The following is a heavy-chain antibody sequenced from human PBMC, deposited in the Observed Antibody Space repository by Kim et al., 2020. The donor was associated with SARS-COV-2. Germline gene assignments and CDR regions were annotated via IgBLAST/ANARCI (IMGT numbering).Heavy chain of an antibody. CDR3: AKGTRVADS. Sequence: GGSLRLSCAASGFTFSDRYMSWLRQAPGKGLECISYISGTSTDTNYVDSVRGRFIISRDNAKKTLYLQMNTLRAEDTAVYYCAKGTRVADSWGQGTLVIVSS. D-gene: IGHD1-1*01. J-gene: IGHJ4*02. CDR1: GFTFSDRY. V-gene: IGHV3-11*05. CDR2: ISGTSTDT.